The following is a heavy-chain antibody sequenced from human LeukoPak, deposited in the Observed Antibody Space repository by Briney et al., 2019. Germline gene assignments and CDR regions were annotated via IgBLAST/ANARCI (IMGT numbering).Heavy chain of an antibody. J-gene: IGHJ4*02. CDR3: ARAVHPEGSDH. CDR1: GGSFSGYY. D-gene: IGHD1-1*01. V-gene: IGHV4-34*01. Sequence: SETLSLTRAVYGGSFSGYYWSWIRQPPGKGLEWIGEINHSGSTNYNPSLKTRVTISVDTSKKQFSLKLSSVTAADTAVYYCARAVHPEGSDHWGQGTLVTVSS. CDR2: INHSGST.